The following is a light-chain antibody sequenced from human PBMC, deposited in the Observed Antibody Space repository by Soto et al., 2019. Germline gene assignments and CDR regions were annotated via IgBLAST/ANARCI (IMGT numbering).Light chain of an antibody. CDR3: QYWDDYSWT. V-gene: IGKV1-5*03. CDR1: QSITDW. J-gene: IGKJ1*01. Sequence: DIQMTQSPSTLSASVGDRVTITCRASQSITDWLAWYQQKPGTAPKFLIYKASNLEGGVPSRFSGSGSGTEFTLTISSVQHDDFATYYCQYWDDYSWTFGQGTKVEIK. CDR2: KAS.